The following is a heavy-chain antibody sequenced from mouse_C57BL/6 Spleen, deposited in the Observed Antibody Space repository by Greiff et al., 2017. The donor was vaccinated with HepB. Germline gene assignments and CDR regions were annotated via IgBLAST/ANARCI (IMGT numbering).Heavy chain of an antibody. CDR3: AKKSYGSSSYAMDY. Sequence: QVQLKESGPGLVQPSQSLSITCTVSGFSLTSYGVHWVRQSPGKGLEWLGVIWRGGSTDYNAAFMSRLSITKDNSKSQVFFKMNSLQADDTAIYYCAKKSYGSSSYAMDYWGQGTSVTVSS. D-gene: IGHD1-1*01. CDR2: IWRGGST. V-gene: IGHV2-5*01. J-gene: IGHJ4*01. CDR1: GFSLTSYG.